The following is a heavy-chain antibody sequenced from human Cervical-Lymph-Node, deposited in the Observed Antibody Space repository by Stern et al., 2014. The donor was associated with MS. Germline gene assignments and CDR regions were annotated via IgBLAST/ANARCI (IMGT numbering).Heavy chain of an antibody. V-gene: IGHV3-9*01. CDR1: GFTFDDYA. CDR2: ISSKSGTI. CDR3: AKDMRGVGFGVDV. Sequence: EVQPLESGGGLVQPGRSLRLSCAASGFTFDDYAMHWVRRAPGKGLEWVSSISSKSGTIGYADSVKGRFTISRDNAKNSVFLQMNNLRPEDTAFYYCAKDMRGVGFGVDVWGQGTTVTVSS. D-gene: IGHD5-12*01. J-gene: IGHJ6*02.